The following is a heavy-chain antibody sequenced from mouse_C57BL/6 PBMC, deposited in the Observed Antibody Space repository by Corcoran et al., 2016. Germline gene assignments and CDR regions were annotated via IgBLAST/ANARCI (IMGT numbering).Heavy chain of an antibody. Sequence: EVQLQQSGPELVKPGASVKISCKASGYTFTDYYMNWVKQSHGKSLEWIGDINPNNGGTSYNQKFKGKATLTVDKSSSTAYMELRSLTSEDSAVYYCVRPSYYKYFDVWGTGTTVTVSS. D-gene: IGHD2-12*01. CDR1: GYTFTDYY. CDR3: VRPSYYKYFDV. V-gene: IGHV1-26*01. CDR2: INPNNGGT. J-gene: IGHJ1*03.